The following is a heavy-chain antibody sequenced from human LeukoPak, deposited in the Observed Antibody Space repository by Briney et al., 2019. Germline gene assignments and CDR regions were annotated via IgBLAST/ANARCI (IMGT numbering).Heavy chain of an antibody. CDR2: ISSRSYI. CDR1: GFTFSSYS. Sequence: GGSLRLSCAASGFTFSSYSMNWVRQAPGKGLEWVSFISSRSYIYYADSVKGRFTISRDNAKNSLYLQMNSLRAEDTAVYYCARFIAAPYYFDYWGRGTQVTVSS. J-gene: IGHJ4*02. CDR3: ARFIAAPYYFDY. V-gene: IGHV3-21*01. D-gene: IGHD6-13*01.